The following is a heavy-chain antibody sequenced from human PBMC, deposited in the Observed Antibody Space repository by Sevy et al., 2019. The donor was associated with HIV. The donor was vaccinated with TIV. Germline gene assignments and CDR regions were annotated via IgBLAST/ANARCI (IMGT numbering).Heavy chain of an antibody. J-gene: IGHJ4*02. CDR1: GFTFSSSP. V-gene: IGHV3-23*01. CDR3: AKVFRWGNPDY. CDR2: INDGGGTT. D-gene: IGHD2-8*02. Sequence: GGSLRLSCAASGFTFSSSPMSWVRQAPGKGLEWVSGINDGGGTTYYADSVKCRFTISRDNSKNTLSLQMNSLRAEDTAVYYCAKVFRWGNPDYWGQGTLVTVSS.